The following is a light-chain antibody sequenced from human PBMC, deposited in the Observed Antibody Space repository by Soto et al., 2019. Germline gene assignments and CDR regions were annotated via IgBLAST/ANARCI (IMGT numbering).Light chain of an antibody. V-gene: IGKV3-15*01. CDR1: QSVDSN. CDR2: GAS. CDR3: QEYNNWWT. J-gene: IGKJ1*01. Sequence: EILMTPSPATLSVSPGERATLSCRASQSVDSNLAWYQQKPGQAPRLIIYGASTRATGISARFSGSGSGTEFTLTISSLQSEDFGVYYCQEYNNWWTFGQGTKVDIK.